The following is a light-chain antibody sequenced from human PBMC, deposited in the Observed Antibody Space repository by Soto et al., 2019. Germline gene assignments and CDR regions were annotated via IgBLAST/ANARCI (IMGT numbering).Light chain of an antibody. V-gene: IGKV1-5*03. J-gene: IGKJ1*01. CDR2: KAS. CDR3: QQYNSYWWT. CDR1: QSISSW. Sequence: DIQINQSPSTLSSSVGDRVTITCLSSQSISSWLAWYQQKPGKAPKLLIYKASSLESGVPSRFSGSESGTEFTLTISSLQPDDFATYYCQQYNSYWWTFGQGTKVDIK.